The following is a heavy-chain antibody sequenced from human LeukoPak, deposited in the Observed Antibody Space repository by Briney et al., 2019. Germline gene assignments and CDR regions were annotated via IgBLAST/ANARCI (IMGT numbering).Heavy chain of an antibody. CDR2: ISGSGGST. D-gene: IGHD3-3*01. CDR3: AKLYYDFWSGYLCLDY. CDR1: GFTFSSYA. V-gene: IGHV3-23*01. J-gene: IGHJ4*02. Sequence: GGSLRLSCAASGFTFSSYAMSWVRQAPGKGLEGVSAISGSGGSTYYADSVKGRFTISRDNSKNTLYLQMNSLRAEDTAVYYCAKLYYDFWSGYLCLDYWGQGTLVTVSS.